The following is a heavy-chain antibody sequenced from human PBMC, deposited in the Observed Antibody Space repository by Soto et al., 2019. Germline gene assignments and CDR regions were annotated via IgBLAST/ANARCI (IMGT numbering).Heavy chain of an antibody. V-gene: IGHV6-1*01. D-gene: IGHD4-17*01. J-gene: IGHJ4*02. Sequence: PSQTLSLTCVISGDSVSSNSAAWNWIRQSPSRGLEWLGRTYYRSKWYYDYAVSVKSRITINPDTSKNQFSLQLNSVTPEDTAVYYCARVGYDYGDYGFDYWGQGTLVTVSS. CDR1: GDSVSSNSAA. CDR2: TYYRSKWYY. CDR3: ARVGYDYGDYGFDY.